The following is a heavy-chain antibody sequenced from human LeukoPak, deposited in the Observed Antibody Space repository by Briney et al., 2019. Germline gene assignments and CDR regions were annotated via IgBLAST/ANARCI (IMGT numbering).Heavy chain of an antibody. CDR1: GYTFTSYD. D-gene: IGHD3-22*01. Sequence: ASVKVSCKASGYTFTSYDINWVRQATGQGLEWMGWMNPNSGNTGYAQKFQGRVIMTRNTSISTAYMELSSLRSEDTAVYYCAREYYDSSGYYRLLDYGMDVWGQGTTVTVSS. CDR2: MNPNSGNT. CDR3: AREYYDSSGYYRLLDYGMDV. J-gene: IGHJ6*02. V-gene: IGHV1-8*01.